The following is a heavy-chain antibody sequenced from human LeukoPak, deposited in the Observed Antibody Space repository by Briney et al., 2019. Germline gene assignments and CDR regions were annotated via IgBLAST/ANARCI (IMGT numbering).Heavy chain of an antibody. Sequence: SETLSLTCTVSGGSISSSSYYWGWIRQPPGKGLEWIGSIYYSGSTNYNPSLKSRVTISVDMSKNQFSLKLSSVTAADTAVYYCARSLSGSYYSLGYWGQGTLVTVSS. CDR1: GGSISSSSYY. CDR2: IYYSGST. V-gene: IGHV4-39*07. J-gene: IGHJ4*02. CDR3: ARSLSGSYYSLGY. D-gene: IGHD1-26*01.